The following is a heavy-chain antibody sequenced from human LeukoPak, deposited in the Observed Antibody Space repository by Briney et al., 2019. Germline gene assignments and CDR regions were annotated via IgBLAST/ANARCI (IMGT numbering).Heavy chain of an antibody. CDR3: ARVRAQYYYGSGSYPRYFDY. V-gene: IGHV4-4*02. CDR2: ISLTGLT. CDR1: GGSISNTNW. J-gene: IGHJ4*02. D-gene: IGHD3-10*01. Sequence: PSETLSLTCGVSGGSISNTNWWSWVRQPPGQGLEWIGEISLTGLTHYNPSLKSRVTISVDTSKNQFSLKLSSVTAADTAVYYCARVRAQYYYGSGSYPRYFDYWGQGTLVTVSS.